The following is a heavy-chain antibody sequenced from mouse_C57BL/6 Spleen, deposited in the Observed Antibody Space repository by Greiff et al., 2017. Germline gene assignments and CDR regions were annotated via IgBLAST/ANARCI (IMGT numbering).Heavy chain of an antibody. J-gene: IGHJ4*01. Sequence: VQLQPPGAELVKPGASVKLSCKASGYTFTSYWMHWVKQRPGRGLGWIGRSEPNSGGTKYNEKFKSKASLTADKHSSSAYLQLSSLTSEHSAVYDCARSYGSSEAMYYLGQRTSVTDTS. V-gene: IGHV1-72*01. CDR2: SEPNSGGT. CDR3: ARSYGSSEAMYY. CDR1: GYTFTSYW. D-gene: IGHD1-1*01.